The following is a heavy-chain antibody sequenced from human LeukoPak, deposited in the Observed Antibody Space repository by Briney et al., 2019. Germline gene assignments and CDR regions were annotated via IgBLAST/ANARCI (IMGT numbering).Heavy chain of an antibody. V-gene: IGHV4-34*01. J-gene: IGHJ4*02. Sequence: PSETLSLTCAVYGGSFSDYYWSWIRQPPGKGLEWIGEINHSGSTNYNPSLKSRVTISVDTSKNQFSLKLSSVTAADTAVYYCAITYYYDSSGLEFDYWGQGTLVTVSS. CDR1: GGSFSDYY. CDR2: INHSGST. D-gene: IGHD3-22*01. CDR3: AITYYYDSSGLEFDY.